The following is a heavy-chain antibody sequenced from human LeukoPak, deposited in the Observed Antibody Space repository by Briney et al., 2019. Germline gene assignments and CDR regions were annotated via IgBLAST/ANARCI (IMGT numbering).Heavy chain of an antibody. CDR1: GFTFSSYA. Sequence: PGGSLRPSCAASGFTFSSYAMSWVRQAHGKGLEWVSAISGSGGSTYYADSVKGRFTISRDTSQNTLYLQMTRLRAEGPAVYFRANDGYDFWVVLQYYFVYSGERALFTVSS. CDR3: ANDGYDFWVVLQYYFVY. D-gene: IGHD3-3*01. V-gene: IGHV3-23*01. J-gene: IGHJ4*02. CDR2: ISGSGGST.